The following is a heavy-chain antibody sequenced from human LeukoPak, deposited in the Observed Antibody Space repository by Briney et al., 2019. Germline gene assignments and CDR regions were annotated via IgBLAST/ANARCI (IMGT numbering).Heavy chain of an antibody. CDR1: ADSLSSGGHY. J-gene: IGHJ4*02. D-gene: IGHD3-10*01. Sequence: SETLSLTCTVSADSLSSGGHYWTWIRQFPGKGLESIGFIHHSGRSRHNPSLKDRVAISVDTSRKQFALKLSSVTAADTAMYYCARGGNRFGGFYFDYWGQGIQVIVSS. CDR2: IHHSGRS. V-gene: IGHV4-31*03. CDR3: ARGGNRFGGFYFDY.